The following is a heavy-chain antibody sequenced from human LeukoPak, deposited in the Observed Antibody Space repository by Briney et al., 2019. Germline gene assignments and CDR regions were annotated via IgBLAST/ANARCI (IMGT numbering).Heavy chain of an antibody. V-gene: IGHV1-2*02. J-gene: IGHJ6*02. CDR1: GYSFTGYY. CDR2: ISPNSGGT. Sequence: ASVKVSCKASGYSFTGYYIHWVRQAPGQGLEWMGWISPNSGGTKYAQKFQGRLTMTRDTSISTANMELSRLRSDDTAVYYCARERTTVVTLDYYYGMDVWGQGTTVTVSS. D-gene: IGHD4-23*01. CDR3: ARERTTVVTLDYYYGMDV.